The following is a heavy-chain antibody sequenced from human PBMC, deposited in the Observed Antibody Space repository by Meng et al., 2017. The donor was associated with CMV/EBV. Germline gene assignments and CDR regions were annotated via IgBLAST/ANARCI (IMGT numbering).Heavy chain of an antibody. V-gene: IGHV1-2*02. Sequence: ASVQVSCKASGYTFTGYYMYWVRQAPGQGLEWMGWINPNSGGTNYAQKFQGRVTMTRDTSISTAYMELSRLRSDDTAVYYCARQLQFGEYGMDVWGQGTTVTVSS. D-gene: IGHD2-2*01. CDR2: INPNSGGT. J-gene: IGHJ6*02. CDR1: GYTFTGYY. CDR3: ARQLQFGEYGMDV.